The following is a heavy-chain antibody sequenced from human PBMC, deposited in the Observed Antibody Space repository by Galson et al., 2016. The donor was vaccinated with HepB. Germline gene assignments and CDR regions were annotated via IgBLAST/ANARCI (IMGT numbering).Heavy chain of an antibody. CDR3: GKDLGNGELHYYYYGMDV. CDR2: TSYEGSNK. CDR1: GFTFSSYG. J-gene: IGHJ6*02. V-gene: IGHV3-30*18. Sequence: SLRLSCAASGFTFSSYGMHWVRQAPGKGLEWVAVTSYEGSNKFYADSVKGRFTISRDNSKNTLYLQLNSLRAEDTAVYYCGKDLGNGELHYYYYGMDVWGQGTTVTVSS. D-gene: IGHD3-10*01.